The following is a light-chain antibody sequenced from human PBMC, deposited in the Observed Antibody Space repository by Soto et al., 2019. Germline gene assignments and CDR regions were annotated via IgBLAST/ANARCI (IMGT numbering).Light chain of an antibody. J-gene: IGKJ2*01. Sequence: EIVLTQSPGTLSLSPGERVSLSCTASQSIPSTYLAWYQQKPGQPPSLLIYGTSNRATGIPDRFSGSGSGADFTLNISSLEPEDFAVYYCQQYGTSPKVFGQGTKVEI. CDR3: QQYGTSPKV. CDR2: GTS. CDR1: QSIPSTY. V-gene: IGKV3-20*01.